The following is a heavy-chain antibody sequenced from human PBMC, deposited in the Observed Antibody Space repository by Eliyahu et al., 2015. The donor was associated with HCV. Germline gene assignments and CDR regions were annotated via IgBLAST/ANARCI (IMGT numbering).Heavy chain of an antibody. Sequence: EVQLEESGGGLVQPGGSLRLSCAGSGFTFSSSWIHWVRQVPGKGLVWVSRINSDGTSTNYADSVKGRFTISRDNAKNMVYLQLNSLRAEDTAMYYCARGNSWFLSWGQGTLVTVSS. CDR3: ARGNSWFLS. D-gene: IGHD2/OR15-2a*01. CDR1: GFTFSSSW. CDR2: INSDGTST. J-gene: IGHJ4*02. V-gene: IGHV3-74*01.